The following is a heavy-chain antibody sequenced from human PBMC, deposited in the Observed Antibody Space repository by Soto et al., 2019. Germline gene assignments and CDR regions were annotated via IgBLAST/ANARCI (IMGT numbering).Heavy chain of an antibody. CDR3: ARGNAATITPDYYYYGMDV. J-gene: IGHJ6*02. CDR2: IIPIFGTA. D-gene: IGHD5-12*01. V-gene: IGHV1-69*13. CDR1: GGTFSSYA. Sequence: ASVKVSCKASGGTFSSYAISWVRQAPGQGLEWMGGIIPIFGTANYAQKFQGRVTITADESTSTAYMELSSLRSEDTAVYYCARGNAATITPDYYYYGMDVWGQGTTVTVSS.